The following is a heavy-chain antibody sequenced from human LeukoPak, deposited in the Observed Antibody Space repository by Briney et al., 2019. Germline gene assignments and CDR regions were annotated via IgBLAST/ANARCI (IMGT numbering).Heavy chain of an antibody. D-gene: IGHD3-3*01. V-gene: IGHV4-34*01. CDR3: ARSKFGVVIIPFDY. CDR1: GGSISSYY. J-gene: IGHJ4*02. Sequence: SETLSLTCTVSGGSISSYYWSWIRQPPGKGLEWIGEINHSGSTNYNPSLKSRVTISVDTSKNQFSLKLSSVTAADTAVYYCARSKFGVVIIPFDYWGQGTLVTVSS. CDR2: INHSGST.